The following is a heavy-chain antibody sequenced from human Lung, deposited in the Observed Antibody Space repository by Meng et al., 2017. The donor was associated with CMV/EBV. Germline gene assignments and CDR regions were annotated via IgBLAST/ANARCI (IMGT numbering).Heavy chain of an antibody. V-gene: IGHV3-30*14. CDR1: GFTFSRYA. CDR3: AREYGSSSAFAY. CDR2: ISFDGGTR. D-gene: IGHD6-6*01. J-gene: IGHJ4*02. Sequence: GGSLRLSCAASGFTFSRYAFHWVRQAPGKGLEWVAVISFDGGTRYYADSVKGRFTISRDSSRNSLYLQLNSLRPEDTAVYYCAREYGSSSAFAYWGQG.